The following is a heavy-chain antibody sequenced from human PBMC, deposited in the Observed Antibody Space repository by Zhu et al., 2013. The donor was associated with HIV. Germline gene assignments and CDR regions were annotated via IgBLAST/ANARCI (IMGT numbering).Heavy chain of an antibody. CDR3: ARGGGGWLAPEVGLRTTYMGPS. J-gene: IGHJ6*03. CDR1: GGSFSGYY. D-gene: IGHD6-19*01. V-gene: IGHV4-34*01. CDR2: SNHSGST. Sequence: QVQLQQWGAGLLKPSETLSLTCAVYGGSFSGYYWSWIRQPPGKGWSGLGKSNHSGSTNYNPSLKSRVTISVDTSKNQFXLKLSSVTAADTAVYYCARGGGGWLAPEVGLRTTYMGPSWGKGT.